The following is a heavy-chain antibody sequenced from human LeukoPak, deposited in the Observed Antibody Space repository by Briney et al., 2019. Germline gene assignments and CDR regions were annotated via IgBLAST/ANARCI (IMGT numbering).Heavy chain of an antibody. J-gene: IGHJ4*02. CDR1: ASSVSTTGVG. Sequence: SRPTRAPPTDTRTLSSTFSASSVSTTGVGVGWTRQPPGKALERLALIYWDNDKRYNPPRKSRLTTTNDPAKNQVVVTMTHMDPVDTATYYCAHTPPGRTQLCIRYSHDWGGRSLVTVSS. CDR2: IYWDNDK. D-gene: IGHD3-9*01. V-gene: IGHV2-5*02. CDR3: AHTPPGRTQLCIRYSHD.